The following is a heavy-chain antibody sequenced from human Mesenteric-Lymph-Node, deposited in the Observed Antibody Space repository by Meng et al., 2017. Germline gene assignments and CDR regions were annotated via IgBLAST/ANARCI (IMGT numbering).Heavy chain of an antibody. D-gene: IGHD6-19*01. V-gene: IGHV4-61*08. CDR2: IYYSGST. CDR3: ARVLGYSSGWYYFDY. J-gene: IGHJ4*02. CDR1: GGSISSGGYY. Sequence: SETLSLTCTVSGGSISSGGYYWSWIRQHPGKGLEWIGHIYYSGSTYYNPSLKSRVTISVDTSKNQFSLKLSSVTAADTAVYYCARVLGYSSGWYYFDYWGQGTLVTVSS.